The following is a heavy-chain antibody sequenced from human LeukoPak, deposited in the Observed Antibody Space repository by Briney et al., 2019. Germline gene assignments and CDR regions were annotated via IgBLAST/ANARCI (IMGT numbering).Heavy chain of an antibody. CDR1: GGSFSGYY. J-gene: IGHJ4*02. D-gene: IGHD3-10*01. V-gene: IGHV4-34*01. Sequence: PSETLSLTCAVYGGSFSGYYWSWIRQPPGKGLEWIGEINHSGSTSYNPSLKSRVTISVDTSKNQFSLKLSSVTAADTAVYYCARVDNYYGSGSYYNLFDYWGQGTLVTVSS. CDR3: ARVDNYYGSGSYYNLFDY. CDR2: INHSGST.